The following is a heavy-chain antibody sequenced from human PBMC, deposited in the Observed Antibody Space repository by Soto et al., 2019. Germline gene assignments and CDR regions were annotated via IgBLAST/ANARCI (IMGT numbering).Heavy chain of an antibody. V-gene: IGHV3-30-3*01. CDR3: ARVVIGYCSGGSCYGFAYGMDV. J-gene: IGHJ6*02. CDR2: ISYDGSNK. Sequence: GGSLRLSCAASGFTFSSYAMHWVRQAPGKGLEWVAVISYDGSNKYYADSVKGRFTISRDNSKNTLYLQMNSLRAEDTAVYYCARVVIGYCSGGSCYGFAYGMDVWGQGTTVTVSS. D-gene: IGHD2-15*01. CDR1: GFTFSSYA.